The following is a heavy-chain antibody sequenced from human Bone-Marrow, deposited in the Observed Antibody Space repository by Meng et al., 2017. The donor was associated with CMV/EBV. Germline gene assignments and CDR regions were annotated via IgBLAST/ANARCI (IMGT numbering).Heavy chain of an antibody. CDR3: ARAPYYDFWSGYFVATWVDYYGMDV. J-gene: IGHJ6*02. Sequence: ASVKVSCKASGYTLTGYYMHWVRQAPGQGLEWMGWINPNSGGTNYAQKFQGRVTMTRNTSISTAYMELSSLRSEDTAVYYCARAPYYDFWSGYFVATWVDYYGMDVWGQGTTVTVSS. CDR1: GYTLTGYY. CDR2: INPNSGGT. V-gene: IGHV1-2*02. D-gene: IGHD3-3*01.